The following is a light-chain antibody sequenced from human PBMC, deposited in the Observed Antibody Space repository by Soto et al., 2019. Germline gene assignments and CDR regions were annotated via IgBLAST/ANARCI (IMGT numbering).Light chain of an antibody. V-gene: IGKV2-28*01. J-gene: IGKJ4*01. Sequence: IVMTQSPLSLSVTPGEPASISCRSSQSLLHSNGYKYLDWYLQKPGQSPQLLIYLGSTRASGVPDRFGGSGSGTDFTLKISRVEAEDVGVYYCMQALQTPLTFGGGTKVDNK. CDR1: QSLLHSNGYKY. CDR3: MQALQTPLT. CDR2: LGS.